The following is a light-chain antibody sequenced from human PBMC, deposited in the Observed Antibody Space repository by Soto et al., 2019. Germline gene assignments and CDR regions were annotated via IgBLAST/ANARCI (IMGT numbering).Light chain of an antibody. CDR2: AAS. CDR3: QPSYSKTPIYN. J-gene: IGKJ2*01. V-gene: IGKV1-39*01. CDR1: QSISSY. Sequence: DIQMTQSPSSLSASVGDRVTITCRASQSISSYLNWYQQKPGKAPKLLIYAASSLQSGVPSRFSGSGYRTDFTLTISSLQPEDFATYYCQPSYSKTPIYNFGKGTK.